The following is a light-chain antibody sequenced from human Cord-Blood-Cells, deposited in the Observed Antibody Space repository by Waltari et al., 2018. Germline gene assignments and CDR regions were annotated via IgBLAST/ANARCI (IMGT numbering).Light chain of an antibody. CDR1: QSVSSSY. J-gene: IGKJ4*01. Sequence: EIVLTQSPGPLSLSPRERATLSCRASQSVSSSYLAWYQEKPGQAPRRLIYGASSRATGIPDRFSGSGSGTDFTLTISRLEPEDFAVYYCQQYGSSPLTFGGGTKVEIK. CDR3: QQYGSSPLT. CDR2: GAS. V-gene: IGKV3-20*01.